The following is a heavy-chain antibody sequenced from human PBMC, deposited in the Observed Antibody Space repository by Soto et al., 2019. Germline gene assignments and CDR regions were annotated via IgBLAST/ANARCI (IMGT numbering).Heavy chain of an antibody. CDR2: IYYSGST. Sequence: PSETLSLTCTVSGGSISSYYWSWIRQHPGKGLEWIGYIYYSGSTYYNPSLKSRVTISVDTSKNQFSLKLSSVTAADTAVYYCARDTSRFNWFDPWGQGALVTVSS. CDR1: GGSISSYY. V-gene: IGHV4-59*06. J-gene: IGHJ5*02. CDR3: ARDTSRFNWFDP. D-gene: IGHD4-17*01.